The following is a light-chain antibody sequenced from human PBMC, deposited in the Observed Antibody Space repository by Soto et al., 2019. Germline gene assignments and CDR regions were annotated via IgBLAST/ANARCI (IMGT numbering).Light chain of an antibody. CDR2: SNN. CDR1: SSNIGSNY. J-gene: IGLJ1*01. CDR3: AAWDDSLSGYV. Sequence: QSVLTQPPSASGTPGQRVTTSCSGSSSNIGSNYVYWYQQLPGTAPKLLIYSNNQRPPGVPDRFSGSKSGTSASLAISGLRSEDEADYYCAAWDDSLSGYVFGTGTKVTVL. V-gene: IGLV1-47*02.